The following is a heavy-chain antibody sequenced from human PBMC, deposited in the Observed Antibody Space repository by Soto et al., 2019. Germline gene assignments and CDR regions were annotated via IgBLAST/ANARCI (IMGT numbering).Heavy chain of an antibody. CDR1: GFTFSSYG. CDR3: AKAIGLLSGYYYGMGV. D-gene: IGHD3-10*01. V-gene: IGHV3-30*18. Sequence: QVQLVESGGGVVQPGRSLRLSCADSGFTFSSYGMHWVRQAPGKGLEWVAVISYDGSTKYYADSVKGRFTISRDNSKNTRYLQMNSLRAEDTAVYCCAKAIGLLSGYYYGMGVWGQGTTVTVS. CDR2: ISYDGSTK. J-gene: IGHJ6*02.